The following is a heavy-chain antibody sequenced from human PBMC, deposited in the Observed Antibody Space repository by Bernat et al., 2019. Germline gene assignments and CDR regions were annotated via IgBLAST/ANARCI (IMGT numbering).Heavy chain of an antibody. CDR3: AKDSNTHYYYYGMDV. CDR1: GFTFNNHA. J-gene: IGHJ6*02. CDR2: ISGSGGST. V-gene: IGHV3-23*01. Sequence: EVQLLESGGGLEQPGGALRLSCAGSGFTFNNHAMSWVRQAPGKGLEWVSAISGSGGSTYYADSVKGRFTISRDNSKNTLYLQMNSLRAEDTAVYYCAKDSNTHYYYYGMDVWGQGTTVTVSS. D-gene: IGHD4-11*01.